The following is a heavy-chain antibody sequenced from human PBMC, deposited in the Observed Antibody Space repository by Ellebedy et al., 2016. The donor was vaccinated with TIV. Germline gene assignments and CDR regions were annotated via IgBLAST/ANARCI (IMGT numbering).Heavy chain of an antibody. J-gene: IGHJ4*02. CDR3: AVIAVATDY. D-gene: IGHD6-19*01. V-gene: IGHV3-30*02. CDR1: GFTFSSFG. CDR2: IRYDGSNR. Sequence: GESLKISCAASGFTFSSFGMHWARQAPGKGLEWVAFIRYDGSNRDYADSVKGRFTISRDNSKNTLYLQMNSLRTEDTAVYYCAVIAVATDYWGQGTLVTVSS.